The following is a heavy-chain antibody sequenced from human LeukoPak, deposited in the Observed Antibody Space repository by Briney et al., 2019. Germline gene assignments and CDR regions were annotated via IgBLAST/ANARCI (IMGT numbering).Heavy chain of an antibody. CDR3: ATQKGRTVATE. CDR2: LSGSGDST. J-gene: IGHJ4*02. V-gene: IGHV3-23*01. CDR1: GFTFSSYA. Sequence: GGSLTLSCAASGFTFSSYAMSWVRQAPGKGLEWLSALSGSGDSTYYADSGKGRFIITRDNSKNTLSLQMNSLRADDTAIYYCATQKGRTVATEWGQGTLVTVSS. D-gene: IGHD5-12*01.